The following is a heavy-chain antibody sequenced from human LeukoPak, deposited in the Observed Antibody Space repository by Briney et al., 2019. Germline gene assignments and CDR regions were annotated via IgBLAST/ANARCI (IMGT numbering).Heavy chain of an antibody. CDR1: GYTFTSYD. Sequence: EASVKVSCKASGYTFTSYDINWVRQAPGQGLEWMGWINTNTGNPTYAQGFTGRFVFSLDTSVSTAYLQISSLKAEDTAVYYCAREGPIGFWSGYSVGYAFDIWGQGTMVTVSS. J-gene: IGHJ3*02. V-gene: IGHV7-4-1*02. D-gene: IGHD3-3*01. CDR3: AREGPIGFWSGYSVGYAFDI. CDR2: INTNTGNP.